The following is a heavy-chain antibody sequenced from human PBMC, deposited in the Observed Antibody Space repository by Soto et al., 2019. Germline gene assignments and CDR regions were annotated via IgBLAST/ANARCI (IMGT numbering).Heavy chain of an antibody. CDR1: GFTFSSYA. J-gene: IGHJ6*02. D-gene: IGHD3-10*02. CDR3: ASAFNGPMIGGMDV. Sequence: GGSLRLSCAASGFTFSSYAMHWVRQAPGKGLEWVAVISYDGSNKYYADSVKGRFTISRDNSKNTLYLQPNSLRAEDTAVYYCASAFNGPMIGGMDVWGQGTTVTVSS. CDR2: ISYDGSNK. V-gene: IGHV3-30-3*01.